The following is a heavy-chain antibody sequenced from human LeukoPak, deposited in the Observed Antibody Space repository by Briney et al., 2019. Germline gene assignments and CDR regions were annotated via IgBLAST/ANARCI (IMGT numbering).Heavy chain of an antibody. Sequence: GGSLRLSCAASGFTFSSYNMNWVRQAPGKGLEWVSFISSSSSIYYAASVKGRFTISRDNVQNSLYLQMNSLRTEDTAVYFCARDRVSGWYSGLYYFDSWGQGTRVTVSS. V-gene: IGHV3-48*01. CDR2: ISSSSSI. CDR3: ARDRVSGWYSGLYYFDS. D-gene: IGHD6-19*01. CDR1: GFTFSSYN. J-gene: IGHJ4*02.